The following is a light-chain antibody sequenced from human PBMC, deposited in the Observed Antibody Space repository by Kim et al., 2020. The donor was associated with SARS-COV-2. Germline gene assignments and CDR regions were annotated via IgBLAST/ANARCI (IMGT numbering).Light chain of an antibody. CDR2: GAS. V-gene: IGKV3-15*01. J-gene: IGKJ2*01. Sequence: VSAGERASLCYRARQSVSSNLAWYQQKPGQAPRLLIYGASTRATGIPARFSGSGSGTEFTLTISSLQSEDFAVYSCQHYNNWPPYTFGQGTKLEI. CDR1: QSVSSN. CDR3: QHYNNWPPYT.